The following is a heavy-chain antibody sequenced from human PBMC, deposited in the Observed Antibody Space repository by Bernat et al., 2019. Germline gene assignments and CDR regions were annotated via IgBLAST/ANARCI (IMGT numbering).Heavy chain of an antibody. CDR1: GFSLSTSGVG. D-gene: IGHD5-12*01. V-gene: IGHV2-5*02. CDR3: AHVYSGYDALDAFDI. CDR2: IYWDDDK. Sequence: QITLKESGPTLVKPTQTLTLTCTFSGFSLSTSGVGVGWIHQPPGKALEWLALIYWDDDKRYSPSLKSRLTITKDTSKNQVVLTMTNMDPVDTATYYCAHVYSGYDALDAFDIWGQGTMVTVSS. J-gene: IGHJ3*02.